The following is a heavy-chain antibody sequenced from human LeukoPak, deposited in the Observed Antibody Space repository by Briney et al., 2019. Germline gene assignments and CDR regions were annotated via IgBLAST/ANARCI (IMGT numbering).Heavy chain of an antibody. CDR2: INPSGGST. CDR3: ASTSHYTLGY. V-gene: IGHV1-46*01. CDR1: GGTFSSYA. J-gene: IGHJ4*02. D-gene: IGHD2-2*01. Sequence: ASVKVSCKASGGTFSSYAISWVRQAPGQGLEWMGIINPSGGSTSYAQKFQGRVTMTRDTSTSTVYMELSSLRSEDTAVYYCASTSHYTLGYWGQGTLVTVSS.